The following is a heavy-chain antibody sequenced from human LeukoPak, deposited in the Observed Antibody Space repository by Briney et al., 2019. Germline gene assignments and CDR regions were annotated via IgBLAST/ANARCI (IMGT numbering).Heavy chain of an antibody. J-gene: IGHJ4*02. D-gene: IGHD3-22*01. Sequence: PGGSLRLSCAASGFTFSSYEMNWVRQAPGKGLEWVSYISSSGGSIYYADSVKGRFTMSRDNAKNSLYLQMNSLRDEDTAVYYCARYYYDSYGYYYNGVYWGQGTLVTVSS. V-gene: IGHV3-48*03. CDR1: GFTFSSYE. CDR3: ARYYYDSYGYYYNGVY. CDR2: ISSSGGSI.